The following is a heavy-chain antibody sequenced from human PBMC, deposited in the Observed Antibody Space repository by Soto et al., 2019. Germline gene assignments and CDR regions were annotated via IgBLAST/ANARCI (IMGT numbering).Heavy chain of an antibody. D-gene: IGHD5-12*01. CDR2: ISYDGRNK. Sequence: QVHLVESGGGVVQPGRSLRLSCAASGFPFSSYGMHWVRQAPGKGLEWVAVISYDGRNKYYADSMKGRFTISRDNSKNTLYLQMNSLRAEDTAVYYCAKPQMATTSHLDYWGQGTLVTVSS. J-gene: IGHJ4*02. V-gene: IGHV3-30*18. CDR1: GFPFSSYG. CDR3: AKPQMATTSHLDY.